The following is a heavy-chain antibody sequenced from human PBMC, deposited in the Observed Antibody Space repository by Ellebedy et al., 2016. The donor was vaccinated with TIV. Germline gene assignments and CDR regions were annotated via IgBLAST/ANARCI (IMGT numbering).Heavy chain of an antibody. V-gene: IGHV1-46*01. CDR2: NNPNDDAT. CDR3: ATAGRFGELYYYYGMDV. J-gene: IGHJ6*02. D-gene: IGHD3-10*01. CDR1: GYTFTNYF. Sequence: ASVKVSCKSSGYTFTNYFIHWVRQAPGQGLEWMGLNNPNDDATRYAQTFQGRVTMTEDTSTDTAYMELSSLRSEDTAVYYCATAGRFGELYYYYGMDVWGQGTTVTVSS.